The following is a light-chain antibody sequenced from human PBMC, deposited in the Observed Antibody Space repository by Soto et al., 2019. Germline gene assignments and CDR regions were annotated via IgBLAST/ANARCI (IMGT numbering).Light chain of an antibody. CDR1: QSVSSN. J-gene: IGKJ1*01. CDR3: QQYNDWTRT. CDR2: GAS. V-gene: IGKV3-15*01. Sequence: EIVMTQSPATLSVSPGERATLSCRASQSVSSNLDWSQQKPGQAPRLLIYGASTRATSTPARFSGSRYGTEFTLTISSLQSEDFAVYYCQQYNDWTRTFGQGTKVEIK.